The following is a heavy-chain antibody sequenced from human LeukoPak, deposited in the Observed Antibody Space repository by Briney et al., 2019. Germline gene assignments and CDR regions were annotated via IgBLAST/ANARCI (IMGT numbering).Heavy chain of an antibody. CDR2: ISISGSTI. Sequence: GGSLRLSCAASGFTFSDYYMSWIRQAPGQGLEGVSYISISGSTIYYADPVKVRFTTSRANAKNSLYLQMNSLRAEDTAVYYCAREVNCGGDCYAFDIWGQGTMVTVSS. V-gene: IGHV3-11*04. J-gene: IGHJ3*02. CDR3: AREVNCGGDCYAFDI. D-gene: IGHD2-21*02. CDR1: GFTFSDYY.